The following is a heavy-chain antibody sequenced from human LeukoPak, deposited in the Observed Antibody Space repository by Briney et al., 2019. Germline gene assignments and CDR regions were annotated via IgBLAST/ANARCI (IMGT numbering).Heavy chain of an antibody. CDR3: ATGCVGSPNCQTTGYDH. CDR2: ISDSGRNT. V-gene: IGHV3-23*01. Sequence: PGGSLRLSCAASGFTFSIYAMNWVRQAPGKGLEWVSGISDSGRNTYYSDSVKGRFTISRDSSESTVYLQMNSLTAEDTAQYYCATGCVGSPNCQTTGYDHWGQGTLVTVSS. J-gene: IGHJ4*02. D-gene: IGHD2-2*01. CDR1: GFTFSIYA.